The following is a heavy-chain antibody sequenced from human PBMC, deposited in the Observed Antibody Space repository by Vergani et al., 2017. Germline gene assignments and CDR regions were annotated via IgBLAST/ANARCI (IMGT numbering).Heavy chain of an antibody. J-gene: IGHJ4*02. CDR2: ISGSGGST. CDR3: AKXLDDSSSWYGGFDY. V-gene: IGHV3-23*01. D-gene: IGHD6-13*01. CDR1: GFRFREHG. Sequence: EVQLLESGGGSVQPGESLGLSCVASGFRFREHGMNWVRQAPGKGLEWVSAISGSGGSTYYADSVKGRFTISRDNSKNTLYLQMNSLRAEDTAVYYCAKXLDDSSSWYGGFDYWGQGTLVTVSS.